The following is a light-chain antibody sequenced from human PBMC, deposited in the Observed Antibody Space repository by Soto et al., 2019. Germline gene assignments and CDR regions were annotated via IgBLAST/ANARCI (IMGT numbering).Light chain of an antibody. Sequence: QSALTQPPSVSGAPGQRVTISCTGSSSNIGAGYDVHWYQQLPGTAPKLLIYGNSNRPSGVPDRFSGAKSGTSASLASTGLQAEDEADYYCQSYDSSLSGFYVFGTGTKLTVL. V-gene: IGLV1-40*01. CDR2: GNS. CDR3: QSYDSSLSGFYV. CDR1: SSNIGAGYD. J-gene: IGLJ1*01.